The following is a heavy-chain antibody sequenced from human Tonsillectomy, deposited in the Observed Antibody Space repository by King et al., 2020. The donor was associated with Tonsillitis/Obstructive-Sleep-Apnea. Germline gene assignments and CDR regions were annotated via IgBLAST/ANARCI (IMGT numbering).Heavy chain of an antibody. CDR1: GLTVRTNS. V-gene: IGHV3-53*01. D-gene: IGHD3-10*01. Sequence: VQLVESGGGLIQPGGSLRLSCTASGLTVRTNSMTWVCQTPGKGLEWVSIVYSGGSTNYADSVKGRFTISRDSSENTLYLQLNSLRAEDTAVYYCAREWRGRNFDYWGQGTLVTVSS. CDR3: AREWRGRNFDY. CDR2: VYSGGST. J-gene: IGHJ4*02.